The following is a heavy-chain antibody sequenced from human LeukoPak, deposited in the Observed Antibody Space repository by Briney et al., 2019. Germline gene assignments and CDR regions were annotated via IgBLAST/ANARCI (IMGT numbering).Heavy chain of an antibody. CDR3: AKGYSAWFFDY. Sequence: GGSLRLSCAASGFTFSSYAMSWVRQAPGKGLEWASSILGSGGSTNYAVSVKGRFTISRDNSKNTLFLEMNSLRAEDTAVYYCAKGYSAWFFDYWGQGTLVTVSS. V-gene: IGHV3-23*01. J-gene: IGHJ4*02. CDR1: GFTFSSYA. CDR2: ILGSGGST. D-gene: IGHD6-19*01.